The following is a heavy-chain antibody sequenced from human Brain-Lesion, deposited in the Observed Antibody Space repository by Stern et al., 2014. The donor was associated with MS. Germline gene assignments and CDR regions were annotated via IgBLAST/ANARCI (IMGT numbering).Heavy chain of an antibody. V-gene: IGHV3-74*02. CDR1: GFTFSNSW. CDR2: INRDGSTT. Sequence: EVQLVESGGGLVQPGGSLRLSCAASGFTFSNSWMHWVRQAPGKGLVWVSRINRDGSTTTYADSVKGRFTISRDNAKNTLYLQMSSLRAEDTAVYYCTILSGPYDYWGQGTLVTVSS. CDR3: TILSGPYDY. D-gene: IGHD3-10*01. J-gene: IGHJ4*02.